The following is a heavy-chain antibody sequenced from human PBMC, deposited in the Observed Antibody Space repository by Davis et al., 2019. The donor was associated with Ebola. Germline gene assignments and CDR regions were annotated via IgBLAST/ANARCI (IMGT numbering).Heavy chain of an antibody. CDR2: INAGNGNT. D-gene: IGHD4-11*01. CDR1: GGTFSSYA. V-gene: IGHV1-3*01. J-gene: IGHJ5*02. CDR3: ARDSKTVTTFDP. Sequence: ASVKVSCKASGGTFSSYAVHWVRQAPGQRLEWMGWINAGNGNTKYSQKFQGRVTITRDTSASTAYMELSSLRSEDTAVYYCARDSKTVTTFDPWGQGTLVTVSS.